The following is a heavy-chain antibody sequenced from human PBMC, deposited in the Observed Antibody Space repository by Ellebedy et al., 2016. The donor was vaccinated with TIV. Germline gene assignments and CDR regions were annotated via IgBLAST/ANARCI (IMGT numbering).Heavy chain of an antibody. D-gene: IGHD6-19*01. V-gene: IGHV1-69*13. CDR3: ARDRYSSGWVFDY. Sequence: SVKVSCXASGGTFSSYAISWVRQAPGQGLEWMGGIIPIFGTANYAQKFQGRVTITADESTSTAYMELSSLRSEGTAVYYCARDRYSSGWVFDYWGQGTLVTVSS. CDR2: IIPIFGTA. CDR1: GGTFSSYA. J-gene: IGHJ4*02.